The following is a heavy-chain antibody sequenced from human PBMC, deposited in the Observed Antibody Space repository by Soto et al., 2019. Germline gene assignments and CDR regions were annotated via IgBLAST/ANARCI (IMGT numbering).Heavy chain of an antibody. Sequence: GGDLRPYCAALGFPFSDAWINWDRQAPGKGLEWVGRIKSKIHGGTKDFAAPVRGRFAISRVDSEDMVFMQMNSLKTEDTDVYYCTTDSYAAMKVVRFQYWGCGALVTVAS. D-gene: IGHD2-2*01. CDR3: TTDSYAAMKVVRFQY. V-gene: IGHV3-15*07. J-gene: IGHJ4*01. CDR1: GFPFSDAW. CDR2: IKSKIHGGTK.